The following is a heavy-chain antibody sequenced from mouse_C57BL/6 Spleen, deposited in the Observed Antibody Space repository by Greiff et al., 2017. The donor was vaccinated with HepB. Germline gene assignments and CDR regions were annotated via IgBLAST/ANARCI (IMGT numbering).Heavy chain of an antibody. Sequence: QVQLQQPGAELVKPGASVKLSCKASGYTFTSYWMQWVKQRPGQGLEWIGEIDPSDSYTNYNQKFKGKATLTVDTSSSTAYMQLSSLTSEDSAVYYCARSRGNYPYAMDYWGQGTSVTVSS. CDR2: IDPSDSYT. CDR1: GYTFTSYW. J-gene: IGHJ4*01. CDR3: ARSRGNYPYAMDY. D-gene: IGHD2-1*01. V-gene: IGHV1-50*01.